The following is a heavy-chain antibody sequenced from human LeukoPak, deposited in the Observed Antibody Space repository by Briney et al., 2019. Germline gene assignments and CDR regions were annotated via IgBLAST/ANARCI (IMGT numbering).Heavy chain of an antibody. CDR2: IIPIFCTS. CDR1: GGTFSSYA. CDR3: AREGYDILTGFRLYYFDY. J-gene: IGHJ4*02. V-gene: IGHV1-69*05. Sequence: GSSVKVSCKASGGTFSSYAISWVRQAPGQGLEWMGGIIPIFCTSNYAQKFQGRVTITTDESTSTAYMELSSLRSEDTAVYYCAREGYDILTGFRLYYFDYWGQGTLVTASS. D-gene: IGHD3-9*01.